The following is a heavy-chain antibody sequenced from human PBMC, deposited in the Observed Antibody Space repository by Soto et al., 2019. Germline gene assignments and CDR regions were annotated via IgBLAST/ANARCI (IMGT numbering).Heavy chain of an antibody. J-gene: IGHJ4*02. CDR2: ISWNSGNI. CDR3: AKGAVTSIFAYLDY. D-gene: IGHD3-3*01. V-gene: IGHV3-9*01. CDR1: GFTFDDYA. Sequence: EVHLVESGGGLVQPGRSLRLSCAASGFTFDDYAMHWVRQVPGKGLEWVSSISWNSGNIVYADSVKGRFTISRDSANNSLYLQMNSLKTEDTALYYCAKGAVTSIFAYLDYWGQGTLVTVSS.